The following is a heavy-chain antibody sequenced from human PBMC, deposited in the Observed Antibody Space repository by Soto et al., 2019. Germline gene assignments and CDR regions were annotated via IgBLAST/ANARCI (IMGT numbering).Heavy chain of an antibody. CDR3: AKGGASDYGDYDFDY. Sequence: QVQLVESGGGVVQPGRSLRLSCAASGFTFSSYGMHWVRQAPGKGLEWVAVISYDGSNKYYADSVKGRFTISRDNSKNTLYLQMNSLRAEDTAVYYCAKGGASDYGDYDFDYWCQGTLVTVSS. J-gene: IGHJ4*02. CDR2: ISYDGSNK. D-gene: IGHD4-17*01. V-gene: IGHV3-30*18. CDR1: GFTFSSYG.